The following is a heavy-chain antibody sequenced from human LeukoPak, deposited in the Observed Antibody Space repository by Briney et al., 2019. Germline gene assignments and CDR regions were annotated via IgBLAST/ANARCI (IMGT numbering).Heavy chain of an antibody. J-gene: IGHJ3*01. CDR1: GFTFSNCV. CDR3: AKVPSGMTFRVGAFDV. Sequence: GGSLRLSCAASGFTFSNCVMNWVRQPPGKGLEWVSVIGAGGVTTYYADSVKGRFTISRNNSKNTLFLQMNSLRVEDTAVYYCAKVPSGMTFRVGAFDVWGQGTMVTVSS. V-gene: IGHV3-23*01. D-gene: IGHD1-1*01. CDR2: IGAGGVTT.